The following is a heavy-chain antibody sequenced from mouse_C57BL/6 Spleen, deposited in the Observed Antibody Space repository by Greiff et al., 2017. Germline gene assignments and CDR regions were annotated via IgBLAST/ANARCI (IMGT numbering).Heavy chain of an antibody. CDR2: ISYDGSN. CDR3: ARRDYYGSSYAFDY. D-gene: IGHD1-1*01. J-gene: IGHJ2*01. V-gene: IGHV3-6*01. Sequence: EVQLQQSGPGLVKPSQSLSLTCSVTGYSITSGYYWNWIRQFPGNKLEWMGYISYDGSNNYNPSLKNRISITRDTSKNQLFLKLKSVTTSDTATYYCARRDYYGSSYAFDYWGQGTTLTVSS. CDR1: GYSITSGYY.